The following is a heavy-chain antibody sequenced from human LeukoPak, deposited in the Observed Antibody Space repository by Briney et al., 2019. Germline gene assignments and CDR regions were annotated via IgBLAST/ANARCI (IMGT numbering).Heavy chain of an antibody. Sequence: TASETLSLTCKDSGGSISSSGYYWGWIRLPPGKGLEWIGSIHNSGSTYYNPSLKSRVTISVDTSNNQFSLKQSFVTAADTAVYYCAGHKIAPTGWFDPWGQGTLVTVSS. CDR1: GGSISSSGYY. V-gene: IGHV4-39*01. CDR3: AGHKIAPTGWFDP. D-gene: IGHD6-13*01. CDR2: IHNSGST. J-gene: IGHJ5*02.